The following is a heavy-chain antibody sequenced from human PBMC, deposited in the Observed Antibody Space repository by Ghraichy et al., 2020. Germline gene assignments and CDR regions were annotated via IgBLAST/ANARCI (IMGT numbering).Heavy chain of an antibody. J-gene: IGHJ4*02. D-gene: IGHD3-3*01. CDR3: ARVLDFWSGYYNY. V-gene: IGHV4-34*01. CDR1: GGSFSGYY. CDR2: INHSGST. Sequence: GSLRLSCAVYGGSFSGYYWSWIRQPPGKGLEWIGEINHSGSTNYNPSLKSRVTISVDTSKNQFSLKLSSVTAADTAVYYCARVLDFWSGYYNYWGQGTLVTVSS.